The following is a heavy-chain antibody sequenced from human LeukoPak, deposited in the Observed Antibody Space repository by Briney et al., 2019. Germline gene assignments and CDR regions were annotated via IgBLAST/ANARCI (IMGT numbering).Heavy chain of an antibody. CDR2: IYYSGST. CDR1: GGSISSSSYY. V-gene: IGHV4-39*07. CDR3: ARMFGRGGWYKGTYFDY. D-gene: IGHD6-19*01. J-gene: IGHJ4*02. Sequence: PSETLSLTCTVSGGSISSSSYYWGWIRQPPGKGLEWIGSIYYSGSTYYNPSLKSRVTISVDTSKNQFSLKLSSVTAADTAVYYCARMFGRGGWYKGTYFDYWGQGTLVTVSS.